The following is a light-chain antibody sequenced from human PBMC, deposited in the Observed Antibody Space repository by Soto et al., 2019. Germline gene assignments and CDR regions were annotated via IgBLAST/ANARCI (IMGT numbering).Light chain of an antibody. V-gene: IGKV3-20*01. Sequence: EMVMRQSPDTLSLSPGDRATLSCRASQNVGSSYVAWYQQKPGQAPRLLIFAASRRASGIPDRFSGSGSGTDFTLTIGRLEPEDFAVYYCQQYSSSPLTFGGGTKVDIK. CDR2: AAS. CDR3: QQYSSSPLT. J-gene: IGKJ4*01. CDR1: QNVGSSY.